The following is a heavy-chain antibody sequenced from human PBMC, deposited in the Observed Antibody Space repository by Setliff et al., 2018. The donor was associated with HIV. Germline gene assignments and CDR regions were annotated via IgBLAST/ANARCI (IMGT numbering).Heavy chain of an antibody. D-gene: IGHD6-13*01. V-gene: IGHV3-7*01. CDR1: RFSFSTFW. J-gene: IGHJ6*03. CDR2: INEDGNKK. Sequence: PGGSLRLSCATSRFSFSTFWMTWVRQAPGKGLEWIANINEDGNKKYHAGSVWGRFTISRDNAKNSLYLQMNSLRAEDTAVYYCARTPIAAAANYYYYYMDVWGKGTTVTVSS. CDR3: ARTPIAAAANYYYYYMDV.